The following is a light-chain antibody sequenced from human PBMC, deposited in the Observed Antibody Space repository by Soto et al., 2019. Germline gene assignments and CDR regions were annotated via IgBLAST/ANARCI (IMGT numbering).Light chain of an antibody. CDR2: AAS. V-gene: IGKV1-39*01. CDR3: QQSYSTPRM. J-gene: IGKJ1*01. Sequence: DIQMTQSPSSQSAPVGDRVTITCRASQSISSYLNWYQQKPGKAPKLLIYAASSLQSGVPSRFSGSGSGTDFTLTISSLQPEDFATYYCQQSYSTPRMFGQGTKVDIK. CDR1: QSISSY.